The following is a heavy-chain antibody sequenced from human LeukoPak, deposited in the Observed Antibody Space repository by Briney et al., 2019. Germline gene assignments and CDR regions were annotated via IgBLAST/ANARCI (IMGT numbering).Heavy chain of an antibody. CDR1: GYTFTSYD. CDR3: ARDYYGSGSYEFDY. V-gene: IGHV1-2*02. J-gene: IGHJ4*02. CDR2: INPSSGGT. D-gene: IGHD3-10*01. Sequence: ASVKVSCKASGYTFTSYDINWVRQATGQGLEWMGWINPSSGGTNYAQKFQGRVTMTRDTSISTAYMELSRLRSDDTAVYYCARDYYGSGSYEFDYWGQGTLVTVSS.